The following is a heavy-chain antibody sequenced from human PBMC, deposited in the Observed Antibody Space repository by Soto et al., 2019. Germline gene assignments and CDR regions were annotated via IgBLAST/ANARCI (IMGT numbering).Heavy chain of an antibody. CDR2: ISFSSNNI. J-gene: IGHJ5*02. Sequence: EVYLVESGGGLVKPGGSLRLSCAASGFTFSGYTMTWVRQAPGKGLECVSAISFSSNNIYYADSLKGRFTISRDNANNSLYLQMNSLGAEDTAVYYCARRNLEGGWLDPWGQGALVTVSS. CDR1: GFTFSGYT. V-gene: IGHV3-21*01. CDR3: ARRNLEGGWLDP.